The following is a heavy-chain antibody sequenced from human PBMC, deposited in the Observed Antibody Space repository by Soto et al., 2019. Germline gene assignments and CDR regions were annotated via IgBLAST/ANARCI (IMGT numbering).Heavy chain of an antibody. D-gene: IGHD3-10*01. CDR2: ISYDGSNK. CDR3: AREMGVMVQGVIGYYYGMDV. CDR1: GFTFSSYA. V-gene: IGHV3-30-3*01. J-gene: IGHJ6*02. Sequence: GGSMRLSSAASGFTFSSYAMHWVRRAPGKGLEWVAVISYDGSNKYYADSVKGRFTISRDNSKNTLYLQMNSLRAEDTAVYYCAREMGVMVQGVIGYYYGMDVWGQGTTVTVSS.